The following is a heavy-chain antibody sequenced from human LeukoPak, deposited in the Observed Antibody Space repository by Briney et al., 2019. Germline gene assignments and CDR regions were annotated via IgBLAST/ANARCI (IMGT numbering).Heavy chain of an antibody. Sequence: GSLRLSCAASGFTFSNYWIHWVRQAPGKGLVWVSRISENGRTTTYADSVKGRFTISRDNAKNSVYLQMNSLRAEDTAVYYCARDEHLWEISHWGQGTLVTVSS. CDR1: GFTFSNYW. CDR2: ISENGRTT. CDR3: ARDEHLWEISH. D-gene: IGHD3-16*01. J-gene: IGHJ4*02. V-gene: IGHV3-74*01.